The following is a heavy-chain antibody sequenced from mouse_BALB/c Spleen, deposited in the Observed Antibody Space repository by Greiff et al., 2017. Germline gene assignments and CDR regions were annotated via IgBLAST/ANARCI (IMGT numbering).Heavy chain of an antibody. CDR3: ARSTVAPAWFAY. Sequence: QVQLQQSGPELVKPGASVKISCKASGYAFSSSWMNWVKQRHGQGLEWIGRIYPGDGDTNYNGKFKGKATLTADNSSSTAYMQLRSLTSVDSAVCFCARSTVAPAWFAYWGQGTLVTVSA. CDR1: GYAFSSSW. D-gene: IGHD1-1*01. J-gene: IGHJ3*01. V-gene: IGHV1-82*01. CDR2: IYPGDGDT.